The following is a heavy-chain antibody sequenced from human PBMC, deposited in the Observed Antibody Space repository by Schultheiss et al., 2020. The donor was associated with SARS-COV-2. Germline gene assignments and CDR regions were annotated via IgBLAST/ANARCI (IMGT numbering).Heavy chain of an antibody. D-gene: IGHD1-1*01. CDR1: GYSISSSNW. CDR3: ARDPERLGP. V-gene: IGHV4-28*03. J-gene: IGHJ5*02. CDR2: IYHSGST. Sequence: SETLSLTCAVSGYSISSSNWWGWIRQPPGKGLEWIGYIYHSGSTYYNPSLKSRVTISVDTSKNQFSLKLSSVTAADTAVYYCARDPERLGPWGQGTLVTVSS.